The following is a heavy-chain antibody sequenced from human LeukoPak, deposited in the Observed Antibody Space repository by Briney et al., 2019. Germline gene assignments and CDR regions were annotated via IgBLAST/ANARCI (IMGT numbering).Heavy chain of an antibody. CDR3: ARARLCSGGSCYLHYYYYYGMDV. J-gene: IGHJ6*02. Sequence: GGSLRLSCAASGFTFSSYSMNWVRRAPGKGLEWVSSISSSSSYIYYADSVKGRFTISRDNAKNSLYLQMNSLRAEDTAVYYCARARLCSGGSCYLHYYYYYGMDVWGQGTTVTVSS. V-gene: IGHV3-21*01. D-gene: IGHD2-15*01. CDR1: GFTFSSYS. CDR2: ISSSSSYI.